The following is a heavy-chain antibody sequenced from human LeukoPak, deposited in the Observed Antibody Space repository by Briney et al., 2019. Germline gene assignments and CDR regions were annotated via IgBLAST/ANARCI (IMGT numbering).Heavy chain of an antibody. CDR3: RGLNSGDREY. D-gene: IGHD7-27*01. CDR2: IYHSGST. V-gene: IGHV4-38-2*02. CDR1: GYSISSGYY. J-gene: IGHJ4*02. Sequence: SETLSLTCTVSGYSISSGYYWGWIRQPPGKGLEWIGSIYHSGSTYYNPSLKSRVTISVDTSKNQFSLKLSSVTAADTAVCYCRGLNSGDREYWGQGTLVTVSS.